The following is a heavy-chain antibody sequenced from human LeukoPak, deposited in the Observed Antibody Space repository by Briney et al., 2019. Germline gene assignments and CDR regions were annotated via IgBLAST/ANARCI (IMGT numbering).Heavy chain of an antibody. CDR1: GYTFTGYY. CDR2: INPNSSGT. CDR3: ARMGTPFYYYYMDV. J-gene: IGHJ6*03. D-gene: IGHD1-1*01. V-gene: IGHV1-2*02. Sequence: ASVKVSCKASGYTFTGYYMHWVRQAPGQGLEWMGWINPNSSGTNYAQKFQGRVTMTRDTSISTAYMELRSLRSDDTAVYYCARMGTPFYYYYMDVWGTGTTVTVSS.